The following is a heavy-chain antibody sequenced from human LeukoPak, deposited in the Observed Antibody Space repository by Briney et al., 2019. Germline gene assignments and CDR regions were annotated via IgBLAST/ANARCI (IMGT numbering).Heavy chain of an antibody. V-gene: IGHV4-34*01. D-gene: IGHD6-13*01. Sequence: KTSETLSLTCAVYGGSFSGYYWSWIRQPPGKGLEWIGEINHSGSTNYNPSLKSRVTISVDTSKNQFSLKLSSVTAADTAVYYCARGLAAAGTDYFDYWGQGTLVTVSS. CDR1: GGSFSGYY. CDR3: ARGLAAAGTDYFDY. CDR2: INHSGST. J-gene: IGHJ4*02.